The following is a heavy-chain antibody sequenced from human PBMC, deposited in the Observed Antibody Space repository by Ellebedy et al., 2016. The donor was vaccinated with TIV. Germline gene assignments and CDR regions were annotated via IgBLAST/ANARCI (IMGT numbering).Heavy chain of an antibody. CDR2: INPSGGST. CDR1: GYTFTSYY. D-gene: IGHD3-22*01. Sequence: ASVKVSCKASGYTFTSYYMHWVRQAPGQGLEWMGIINPSGGSTSYAQKLQGRVTITRDPSKNQFSLKLSSVTAADTAVYYCAADSSGYYYAGQDYWGQGTLVTVSS. V-gene: IGHV1-46*04. J-gene: IGHJ4*02. CDR3: AADSSGYYYAGQDY.